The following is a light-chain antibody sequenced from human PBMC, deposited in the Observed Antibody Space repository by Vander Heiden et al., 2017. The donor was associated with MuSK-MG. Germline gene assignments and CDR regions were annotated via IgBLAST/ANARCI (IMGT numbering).Light chain of an antibody. J-gene: IGKJ2*01. CDR1: QDIGNL. CDR3: RQYHLYPYT. Sequence: AIQMTQSPSSLSASVGDRVIITCRASQDIGNLLGWYQQKPGEPPKLLIYGTSIVQPGVPSKFSGSRSGTDFTLTISSLQPEEFATYYCRQYHLYPYTFGQGTKLEIK. V-gene: IGKV1-6*01. CDR2: GTS.